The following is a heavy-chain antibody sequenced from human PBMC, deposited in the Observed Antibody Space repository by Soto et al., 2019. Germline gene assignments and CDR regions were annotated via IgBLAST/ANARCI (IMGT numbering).Heavy chain of an antibody. CDR1: GFTFNNYA. J-gene: IGHJ6*02. CDR2: ISGSGGST. D-gene: IGHD2-21*01. V-gene: IGHV3-23*01. Sequence: EVQLLESGGGLVQPGGSLRLSCAASGFTFNNYAMTWVRQAPGKGLEWVSSISGSGGSTYYADSVRGRFTVSSDNSNNSLHLQMSTLCVDNTAIYYCAHDLVGPAKRWYGMDVWCQGTTVTLFS. CDR3: AHDLVGPAKRWYGMDV.